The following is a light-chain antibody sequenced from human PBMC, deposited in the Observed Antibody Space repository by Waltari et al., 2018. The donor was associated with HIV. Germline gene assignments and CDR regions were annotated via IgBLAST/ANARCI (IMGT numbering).Light chain of an antibody. V-gene: IGLV1-44*01. CDR1: SSNIGSNT. Sequence: QSVLTQPPSATPGQRVTISCSGSSSNIGSNTVNWYQQLPGTAPKLLIYSNNQRPSGVPDRFSGSKSGTSASLAISGLQSEDEADYYCAAWDDSLNGHVVFGGGTKLTVL. CDR2: SNN. J-gene: IGLJ2*01. CDR3: AAWDDSLNGHVV.